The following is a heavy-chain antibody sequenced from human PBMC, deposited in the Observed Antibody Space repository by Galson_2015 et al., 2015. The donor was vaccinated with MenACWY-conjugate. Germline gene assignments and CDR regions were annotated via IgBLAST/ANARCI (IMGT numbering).Heavy chain of an antibody. CDR1: GFTFDDYA. Sequence: SLRLSCAASGFTFDDYAMHWVWQAPGKGLEWVSGISWNGGTIGYADSVKGRFTISRDNAKNSLYLQMNSLRAEDTAVYYCAKLSTGGGAWGQGTLVTVSS. V-gene: IGHV3-9*01. D-gene: IGHD1-14*01. CDR3: AKLSTGGGA. CDR2: ISWNGGTI. J-gene: IGHJ5*02.